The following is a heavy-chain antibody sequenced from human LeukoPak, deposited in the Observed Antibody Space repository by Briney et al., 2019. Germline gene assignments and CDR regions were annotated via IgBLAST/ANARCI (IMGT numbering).Heavy chain of an antibody. CDR1: GFTFSDHY. CDR3: ARGHNQGGGPGLDAFDI. Sequence: PGGSLRLSCAASGFTFSDHYMDWVRQAPGKGLEWVGRTRNKANSYTTGYAASVKGRFTISRDDSKNSLYLQMSSLKTEDTAVYYCARGHNQGGGPGLDAFDIWGQGTMVTVSS. D-gene: IGHD4-23*01. V-gene: IGHV3-72*01. CDR2: TRNKANSYTT. J-gene: IGHJ3*02.